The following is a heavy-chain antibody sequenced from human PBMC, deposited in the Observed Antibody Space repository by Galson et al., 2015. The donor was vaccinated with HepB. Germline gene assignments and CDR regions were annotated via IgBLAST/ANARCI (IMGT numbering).Heavy chain of an antibody. D-gene: IGHD6-19*01. CDR3: AIRSSGWYTGEYYFDY. V-gene: IGHV3-23*01. J-gene: IGHJ4*02. Sequence: SLRLSCAASGFTFSSYAMSWVRQAPGKGLEWVSAISGSGGSTYCADSVKGRFTISRDTSKTTLYLQINSLRAEDTAVYYCAIRSSGWYTGEYYFDYWGQGTLVTVSS. CDR1: GFTFSSYA. CDR2: ISGSGGST.